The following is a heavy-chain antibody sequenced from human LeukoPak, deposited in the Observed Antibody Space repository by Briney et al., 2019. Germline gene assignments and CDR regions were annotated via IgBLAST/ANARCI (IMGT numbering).Heavy chain of an antibody. CDR1: GFTFDDYG. CDR3: AKEKGKFTIAAAGIDY. Sequence: GGSLRLSCAASGFTFDDYGMSWVRQAPGKGLEWVSGINWNGGSTGYADSVKGRFTISRDNSKNTLYLQMNSLRAEDTAVYYCAKEKGKFTIAAAGIDYWGQGTLVTVSS. V-gene: IGHV3-20*04. J-gene: IGHJ4*02. CDR2: INWNGGST. D-gene: IGHD6-13*01.